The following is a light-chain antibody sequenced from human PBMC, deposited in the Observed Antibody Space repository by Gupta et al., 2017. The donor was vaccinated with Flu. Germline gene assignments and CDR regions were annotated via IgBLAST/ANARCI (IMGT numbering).Light chain of an antibody. CDR3: QSYGGSV. V-gene: IGLV1-40*01. CDR2: GNT. J-gene: IGLJ2*01. Sequence: QSVLTQPPSVSGAPGQRVTISCTGDNSNIGAGYDVHWYQQLPGTAPKLIIYGNTNRPSGVPDRFSGSKSGTSASLAITGLQAEDEADYYCQSYGGSVFGGGTKLTVL. CDR1: NSNIGAGYD.